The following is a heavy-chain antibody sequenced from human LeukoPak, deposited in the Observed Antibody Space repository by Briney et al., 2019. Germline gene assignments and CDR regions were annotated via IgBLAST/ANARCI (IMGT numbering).Heavy chain of an antibody. D-gene: IGHD3-22*01. Sequence: PSETLSLTCTVSGGSISSSSYYWGWIRQPPGKGLEWIGEINHSGSTNYNPSLKSRVTISVDTSKNQFSLKLSSVTAADTAVYYCARVSSGYYEYYYYYYMDVWGKGTTVTVSS. V-gene: IGHV4-39*07. CDR3: ARVSSGYYEYYYYYYMDV. J-gene: IGHJ6*03. CDR1: GGSISSSSYY. CDR2: INHSGST.